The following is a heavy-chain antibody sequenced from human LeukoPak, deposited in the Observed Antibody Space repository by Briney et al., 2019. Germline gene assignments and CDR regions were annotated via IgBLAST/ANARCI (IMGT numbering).Heavy chain of an antibody. CDR2: TYYRSKWYN. V-gene: IGHV6-1*01. J-gene: IGHJ4*02. D-gene: IGHD5-12*01. Sequence: SQTLSLTCAISGDSVSSNSAAWNWIRQSPSRGLEWLGRTYYRSKWYNDYAVPVKSRITINPDTSKNQFSLQLNSVTPEDTAVYYCARDLAGRNVDIVATTHGLGLDYWGQGTLVTVSS. CDR3: ARDLAGRNVDIVATTHGLGLDY. CDR1: GDSVSSNSAA.